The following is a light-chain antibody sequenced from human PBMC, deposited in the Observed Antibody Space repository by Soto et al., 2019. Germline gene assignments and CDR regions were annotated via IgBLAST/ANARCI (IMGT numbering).Light chain of an antibody. J-gene: IGLJ2*01. CDR1: SSDVGGSKS. V-gene: IGLV2-14*01. CDR2: DVS. Sequence: QSALTQPASVSGSPGQSITISCTGTSSDVGGSKSVSWYQQHPGKVPKLIVYDVSNRPSGVSNRFSGSKSGNTASLTISGLQTEDEADYYCSSYRSRAAVVFGGGTKLTVL. CDR3: SSYRSRAAVV.